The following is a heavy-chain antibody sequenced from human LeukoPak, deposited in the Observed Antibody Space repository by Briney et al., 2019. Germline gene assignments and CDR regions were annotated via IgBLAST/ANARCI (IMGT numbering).Heavy chain of an antibody. D-gene: IGHD6-19*01. CDR1: GFTFSSYW. CDR3: AVYSSGWYRYFDY. J-gene: IGHJ4*02. CDR2: IKQDGSEK. V-gene: IGHV3-7*01. Sequence: GGSLRLSCAASGFTFSSYWMSWVRQAPGKGLEWVANIKQDGSEKYYVDSVKGRFTISRDNAKNSLYLQMNSLRAEDTAMYYCAVYSSGWYRYFDYWGQGTLVTVSS.